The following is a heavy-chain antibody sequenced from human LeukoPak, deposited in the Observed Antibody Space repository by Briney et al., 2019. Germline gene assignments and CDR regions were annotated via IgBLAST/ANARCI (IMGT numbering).Heavy chain of an antibody. V-gene: IGHV4-34*01. Sequence: PSETLSLTCAVYGGSFSGYYWSWIRQPPGKGLEWIGEINHSGSTNYNPSLKSRVTISVDTSKNQFSLKLSSVTAADTAVYYCARGDGYCSSTSCFFDAFGIWGQGTMVTVSS. D-gene: IGHD2-2*01. J-gene: IGHJ3*02. CDR2: INHSGST. CDR1: GGSFSGYY. CDR3: ARGDGYCSSTSCFFDAFGI.